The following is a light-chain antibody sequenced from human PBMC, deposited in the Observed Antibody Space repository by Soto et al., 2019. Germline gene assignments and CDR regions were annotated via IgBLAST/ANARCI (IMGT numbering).Light chain of an antibody. Sequence: DIQMTQSPSSLSASVGDRITITCRAHESVGNWLAWYQQKPGKAPKLLIYAATTLQSGVPSRFSGSRSGTVFSLTDSSLQPEDFATYYCQQANSFPLSFGGGTKVEIK. CDR1: ESVGNW. J-gene: IGKJ4*01. V-gene: IGKV1D-12*01. CDR2: AAT. CDR3: QQANSFPLS.